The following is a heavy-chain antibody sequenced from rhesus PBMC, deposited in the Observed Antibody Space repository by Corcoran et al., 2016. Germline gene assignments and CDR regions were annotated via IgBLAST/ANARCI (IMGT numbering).Heavy chain of an antibody. CDR3: ASTGMEDS. V-gene: IGHV4-169*02. CDR2: IYGSGSST. CDR1: GGSISSSY. J-gene: IGHJ6*01. Sequence: QLQLQESGPGLVKPSETLSVTCAVSGGSISSSYWSWIRQAPGKGLEWIGYIYGSGSSTNYNPSLKSLVTLSVDTSKNQLSLKLSSVTAADTAVYYYASTGMEDSWGQGVVVTVSS. D-gene: IGHD1-1-1*01.